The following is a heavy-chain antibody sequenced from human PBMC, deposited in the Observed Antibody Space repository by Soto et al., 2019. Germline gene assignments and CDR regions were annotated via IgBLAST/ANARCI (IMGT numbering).Heavy chain of an antibody. J-gene: IGHJ2*01. V-gene: IGHV1-46*01. CDR2: INPSGGST. D-gene: IGHD5-18*01. CDR3: ARDPLWGTAMVLWYFDL. Sequence: GASVKVSCKASGYTFTSYYMHWVRQAPGQGLEWMGIINPSGGSTSYAQKFQGRVTMTRDTSTSTVYMELSSLRSEDTAVYYCARDPLWGTAMVLWYFDLWGRGTLVTVPQ. CDR1: GYTFTSYY.